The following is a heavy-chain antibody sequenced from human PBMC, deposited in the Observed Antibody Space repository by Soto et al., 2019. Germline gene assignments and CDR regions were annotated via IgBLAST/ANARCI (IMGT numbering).Heavy chain of an antibody. CDR1: GGTFSSYA. J-gene: IGHJ5*02. CDR2: SIPIFGTA. CDR3: ARDRHSSSWYIERWFDP. V-gene: IGHV1-69*01. Sequence: QVQLVQSGAEGKKPGSSVKVSCKASGGTFSSYAISWVRQAPGQGLEWMGGSIPIFGTANYAQKLQCRVTITADESTSTAYMELSSLRSEDTAVYSCARDRHSSSWYIERWFDPWGQGTLVTVSS. D-gene: IGHD6-13*01.